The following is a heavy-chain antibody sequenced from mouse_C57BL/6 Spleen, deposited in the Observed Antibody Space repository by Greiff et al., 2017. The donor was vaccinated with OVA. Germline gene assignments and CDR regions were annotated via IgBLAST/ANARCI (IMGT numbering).Heavy chain of an antibody. V-gene: IGHV1-80*01. CDR2: FYPGDGDT. CDR3: ARSRTGQRYCDY. CDR1: GYAFSSHW. Sequence: QVQLQQSGAELVKPGASVKISCKASGYAFSSHWMNWVKQRPGKGLEWIGQFYPGDGDTNYNGKFKGKATLTADKSSSTAYMQLSSLTSEDSAVYFCARSRTGQRYCDYWGQGTTLTVSS. J-gene: IGHJ2*01. D-gene: IGHD4-1*01.